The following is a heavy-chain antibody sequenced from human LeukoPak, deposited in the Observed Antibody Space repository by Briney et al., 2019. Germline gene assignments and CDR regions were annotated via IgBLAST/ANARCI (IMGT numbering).Heavy chain of an antibody. CDR1: GFTFDDYG. J-gene: IGHJ6*03. CDR2: VNWNSDST. Sequence: PGGSLRLSCAASGFTFDDYGMSWVRQAPGKGLEWVSDVNWNSDSTGYADCVKGRFTISRDNAKNSLYLQMNSLRAEDTALYYCARRKSSYQNYYYYYHMDVWGKGTTVTVSS. D-gene: IGHD3-16*02. CDR3: ARRKSSYQNYYYYYHMDV. V-gene: IGHV3-20*04.